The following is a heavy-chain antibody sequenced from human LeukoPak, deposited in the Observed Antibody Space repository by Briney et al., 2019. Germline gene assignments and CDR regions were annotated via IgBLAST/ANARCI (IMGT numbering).Heavy chain of an antibody. CDR1: GASMSTYY. CDR3: AKREPYNGGWLFDH. J-gene: IGHJ4*02. Sequence: KPSETLSLTCTVSGASMSTYYWSWIRQPPGKGLEWIGYIYYSGITNYNPSLKSRVTMSVDTSKNQFSLKLTSVTAVDTAVYFCAKREPYNGGWLFDHWGQGALVTVSS. V-gene: IGHV4-59*08. D-gene: IGHD2-8*01. CDR2: IYYSGIT.